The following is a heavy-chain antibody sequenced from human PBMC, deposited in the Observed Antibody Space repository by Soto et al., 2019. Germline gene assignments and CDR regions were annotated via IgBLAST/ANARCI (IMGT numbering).Heavy chain of an antibody. CDR1: GFTFSSYG. D-gene: IGHD2-21*02. CDR3: AKGDYYYYYGMDV. V-gene: IGHV3-30*18. Sequence: GGSLRLSCAASGFTFSSYGMHWVRQAPGKGLEWVAVISYDGSNKYYADSVKGRFTISRDNSKNTLYLQMNSLRAEDTAVYYCAKGDYYYYYGMDVWGQGTTVTVSS. J-gene: IGHJ6*02. CDR2: ISYDGSNK.